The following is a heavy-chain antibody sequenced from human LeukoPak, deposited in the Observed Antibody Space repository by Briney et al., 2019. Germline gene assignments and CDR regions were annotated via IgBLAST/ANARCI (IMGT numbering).Heavy chain of an antibody. Sequence: GGSLRLSCAASGFTFSSYWMHWVRQASGKGLLWVSRINSDGSSTSYADSVKGRFTTSRDNAKNTLYLQMNSLRAEDTAVYYCARSQGSSDAFDIWGQGTMVTVSS. D-gene: IGHD2-2*01. CDR1: GFTFSSYW. V-gene: IGHV3-74*01. J-gene: IGHJ3*02. CDR3: ARSQGSSDAFDI. CDR2: INSDGSST.